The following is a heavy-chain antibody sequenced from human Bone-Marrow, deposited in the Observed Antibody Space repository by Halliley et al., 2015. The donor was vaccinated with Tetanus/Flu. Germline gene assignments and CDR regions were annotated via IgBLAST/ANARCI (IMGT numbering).Heavy chain of an antibody. D-gene: IGHD2-15*01. CDR3: ARGSTLPDN. CDR2: IYSRGVT. J-gene: IGHJ4*02. Sequence: PGKGLEYIGYIYSRGVTSYNPPLTSRLTMSGDTSKTQFSLNLSSVTAADTAIYYCARGSTLPDNWGQGTLVTVSS. V-gene: IGHV4-59*13.